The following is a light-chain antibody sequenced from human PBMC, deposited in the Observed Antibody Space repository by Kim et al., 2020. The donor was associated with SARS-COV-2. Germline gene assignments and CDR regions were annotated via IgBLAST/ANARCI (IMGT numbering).Light chain of an antibody. J-gene: IGLJ3*02. V-gene: IGLV3-21*03. CDR3: QVWDTFTNFYGK. CDR1: NIGTLS. CDR2: DES. Sequence: SYELTQPPSVSVAPGKTATITCGGDNIGTLSVFWYQQKPGQAPVLVVQDESGRPSGIPDRFSGSNSANTATLTISRVEAGDEAEYYCQVWDTFTNFYGKFGGRTKPTVL.